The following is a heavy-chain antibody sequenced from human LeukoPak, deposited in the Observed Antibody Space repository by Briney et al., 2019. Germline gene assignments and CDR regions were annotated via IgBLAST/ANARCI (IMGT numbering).Heavy chain of an antibody. CDR3: AKENGLVWELLSVYFDY. CDR1: GFTFSSYG. V-gene: IGHV3-30*18. D-gene: IGHD1-26*01. Sequence: GGSLRLSCAASGFTFSSYGMHWVRQAPGKGLEWVAVISYDGSNKYYADSVKGRFTISRDNSKNTLYLQMNSLRAEDTAVYYCAKENGLVWELLSVYFDYWGQGTLVAVSS. CDR2: ISYDGSNK. J-gene: IGHJ4*02.